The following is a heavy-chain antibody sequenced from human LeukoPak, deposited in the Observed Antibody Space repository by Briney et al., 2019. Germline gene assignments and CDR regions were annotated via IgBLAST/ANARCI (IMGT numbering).Heavy chain of an antibody. Sequence: GGSLRLSCGTSGFXFSNYAIHWVRQAPGKGLEWVAVISYDGVNEYYAEALKGRFSISRDSSGNTAYLQMNSLRIDDTAVYYCVKASSGSYWGGYFDYWGQGALVTVSS. CDR1: GFXFSNYA. D-gene: IGHD1-26*01. V-gene: IGHV3-30*18. CDR3: VKASSGSYWGGYFDY. J-gene: IGHJ4*02. CDR2: ISYDGVNE.